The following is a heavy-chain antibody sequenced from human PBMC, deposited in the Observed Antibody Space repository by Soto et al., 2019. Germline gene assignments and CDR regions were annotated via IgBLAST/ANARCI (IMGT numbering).Heavy chain of an antibody. V-gene: IGHV4-31*03. CDR3: AREGGGNPGFGIDGMDV. J-gene: IGHJ6*02. CDR1: GGSISSGGYY. D-gene: IGHD2-15*01. Sequence: QVQLQESGPGLVKPSQTLSLTCTVSGGSISSGGYYWSWIRQHPGKGLEWIGYFYYSGSTYYNPSHISRVTKSVDTSKNQVSLKLSSVTAADTAVYYCAREGGGNPGFGIDGMDVCGQGTTVTVAS. CDR2: FYYSGST.